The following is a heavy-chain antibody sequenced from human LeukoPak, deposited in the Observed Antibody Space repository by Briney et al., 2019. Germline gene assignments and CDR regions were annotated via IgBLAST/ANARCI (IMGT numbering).Heavy chain of an antibody. Sequence: GRSLRLSCAASGFTFSSYAMHWVRQAPGKGLEWVAVISYDGSNKYYADSVKGRFTISRDNSKNTLYLQMNSLRAEDTAVYYCATDRGWRTSGYYLYYFEYWGQGTLVTYSS. CDR3: ATDRGWRTSGYYLYYFEY. V-gene: IGHV3-30-3*01. CDR1: GFTFSSYA. CDR2: ISYDGSNK. J-gene: IGHJ4*02. D-gene: IGHD3-3*01.